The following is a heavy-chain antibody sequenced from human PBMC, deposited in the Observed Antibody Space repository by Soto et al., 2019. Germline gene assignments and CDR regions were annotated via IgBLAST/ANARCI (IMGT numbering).Heavy chain of an antibody. J-gene: IGHJ5*01. V-gene: IGHV4-30-4*08. CDR2: IYKSATT. CDR1: GDSISTVDYF. Sequence: SETLSLTCSVSGDSISTVDYFWAWIRQPPGQALEYIGYIYKSATTYYNPSFESRVAISLDTSKSQFSLNVTSVTAADTAVHFCARGRYCLTGRCFPNWFDSWGQGTLVTVSS. CDR3: ARGRYCLTGRCFPNWFDS. D-gene: IGHD2-15*01.